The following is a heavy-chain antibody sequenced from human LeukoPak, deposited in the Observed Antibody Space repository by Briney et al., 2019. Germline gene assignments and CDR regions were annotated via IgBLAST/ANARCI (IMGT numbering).Heavy chain of an antibody. CDR3: ARGRAARPYFDY. D-gene: IGHD6-6*01. V-gene: IGHV4-59*12. CDR1: GGSISNYY. CDR2: IYYSGST. J-gene: IGHJ4*02. Sequence: PSETLSLTCTVSGGSISNYYWSWIRQSPVKGLEWIGFIYYSGSTYYNPSLKSRVTISVDTSKNQFSLKLSSVTAADTAVYYCARGRAARPYFDYWGQGTLVTVSS.